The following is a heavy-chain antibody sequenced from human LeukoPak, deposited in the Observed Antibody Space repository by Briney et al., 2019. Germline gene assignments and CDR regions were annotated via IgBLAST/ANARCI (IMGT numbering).Heavy chain of an antibody. J-gene: IGHJ4*02. Sequence: GGSLRLSCAASGFTFSDYAMSWVRQAPGKGLEWVAFIRYDGSNKYYADSVKGRFTISRDNSKNTLYLQMNSLRAEDTAAYYCANYDRGVYYYWGQGTLVTVSS. V-gene: IGHV3-30*02. D-gene: IGHD3-16*01. CDR3: ANYDRGVYYY. CDR1: GFTFSDYA. CDR2: IRYDGSNK.